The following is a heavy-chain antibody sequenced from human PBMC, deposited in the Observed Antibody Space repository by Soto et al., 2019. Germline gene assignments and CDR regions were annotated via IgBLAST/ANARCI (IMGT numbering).Heavy chain of an antibody. J-gene: IGHJ5*02. CDR3: ARGDYDILTGPNWFDP. V-gene: IGHV4-31*03. CDR2: IYYSGST. CDR1: GGSISSGGYY. D-gene: IGHD3-9*01. Sequence: SETLSLTCTVSGGSISSGGYYWSWIRQHPVKGLEWIGYIYYSGSTYYNPSLKSRVTISVDTSKNQFSLKLSSVTAADTAVYYCARGDYDILTGPNWFDPWGQGTLVTVSS.